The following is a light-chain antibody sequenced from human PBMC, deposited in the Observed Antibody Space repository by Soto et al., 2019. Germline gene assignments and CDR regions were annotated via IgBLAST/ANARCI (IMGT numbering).Light chain of an antibody. Sequence: QSVLTQPASVSGSPGQSITISCTGTSSDVGGYNYVSWYQQHPGKAPKLMIYEVSNRPSGVSNRFSGSKSGNTASLTISGRQAEDEADYYCTSYTTSSTHWVFGGGTKLTV. CDR3: TSYTTSSTHWV. CDR2: EVS. V-gene: IGLV2-14*01. CDR1: SSDVGGYNY. J-gene: IGLJ3*02.